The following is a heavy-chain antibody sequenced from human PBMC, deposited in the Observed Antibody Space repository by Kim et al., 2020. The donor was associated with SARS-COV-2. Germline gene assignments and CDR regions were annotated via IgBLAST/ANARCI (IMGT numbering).Heavy chain of an antibody. D-gene: IGHD6-13*01. CDR1: GFTFSSYA. CDR2: ISYDGSNK. J-gene: IGHJ4*01. V-gene: IGHV3-30*04. Sequence: GGSLRHSCAASGFTFSSYAMHWVRQAPGKGLEWVAVISYDGSNKYYADSVKGRFTISRDNSKNTLYLQMNSLRAEDTAVYYCARVGYSSSLYVDYFDYWG. CDR3: ARVGYSSSLYVDYFDY.